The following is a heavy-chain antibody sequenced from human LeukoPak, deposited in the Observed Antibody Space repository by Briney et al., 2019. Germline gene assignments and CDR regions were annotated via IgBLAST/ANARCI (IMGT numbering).Heavy chain of an antibody. CDR3: ARTAVAGTLRWFDL. V-gene: IGHV3-30*02. CDR2: IRYDGSNN. Sequence: GGSLRLSCVASDFTFSNFGMHWVRQAPGKGLEWLSFIRYDGSNNYHADSVKGRFSISTDNSKNTLHLQMNTLRPDDTAVYYCARTAVAGTLRWFDLWGQGTLVIVSS. D-gene: IGHD6-19*01. CDR1: DFTFSNFG. J-gene: IGHJ5*02.